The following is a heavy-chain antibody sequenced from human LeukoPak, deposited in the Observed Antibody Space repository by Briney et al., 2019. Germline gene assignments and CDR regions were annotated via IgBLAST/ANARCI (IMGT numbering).Heavy chain of an antibody. V-gene: IGHV4-34*01. CDR2: INHSGST. CDR1: GGSFSGYY. D-gene: IGHD4-23*01. CDR3: ASVPRGGKSTRDY. J-gene: IGHJ4*02. Sequence: SETLSLTCAVYGGSFSGYYWSWIRQPPGKGLEWIGEINHSGSTNYNPSLKSRVTISVDTSKNQFSLKLSSETAADTAVYYCASVPRGGKSTRDYWGQGTLVTVSS.